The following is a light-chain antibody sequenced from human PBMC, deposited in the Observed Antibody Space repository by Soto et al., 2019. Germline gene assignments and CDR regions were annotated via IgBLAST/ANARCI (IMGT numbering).Light chain of an antibody. CDR3: AAWDDSLRGYV. CDR2: GNT. V-gene: IGLV1-47*02. Sequence: QSVLSQPPSASGTPGQRVTISCSGSSSNLGRHYIYWYQPLPVTAPKLLIYGNTQRPSGVPDLFSRSKSGTSVSMPISGLRSEDEADYYCAAWDDSLRGYVFGTGTKVTVL. J-gene: IGLJ1*01. CDR1: SSNLGRHY.